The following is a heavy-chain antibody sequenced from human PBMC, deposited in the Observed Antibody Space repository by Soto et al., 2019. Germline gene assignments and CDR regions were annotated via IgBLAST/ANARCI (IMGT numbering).Heavy chain of an antibody. V-gene: IGHV3-23*01. Sequence: GGSLRLSCAASGFTFSSYAMSWVRQAPGKGLEWVSAISGSGGSTYYADSVKGRFTISRDNSKNTLYLQMNSLRAEDTAVYYCAKGGYCSSTSCYPSTRGFDPWGQGTLVTVSS. J-gene: IGHJ5*02. CDR1: GFTFSSYA. CDR2: ISGSGGST. CDR3: AKGGYCSSTSCYPSTRGFDP. D-gene: IGHD2-2*01.